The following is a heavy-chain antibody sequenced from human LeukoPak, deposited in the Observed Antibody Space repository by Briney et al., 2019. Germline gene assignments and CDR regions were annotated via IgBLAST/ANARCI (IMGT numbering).Heavy chain of an antibody. CDR3: ARQTMVRGANRWFDP. CDR1: GGSISSYY. V-gene: IGHV4-59*08. J-gene: IGHJ5*02. CDR2: IYYSGGT. Sequence: SETLSLTCTVSGGSISSYYWSWIRQPPGKGLEWIGYIYYSGGTNYNPSLKSRVTISVDTSKNQFSLKLSSVTAADTAVYYCARQTMVRGANRWFDPWGQGTLVTVSS. D-gene: IGHD3-10*01.